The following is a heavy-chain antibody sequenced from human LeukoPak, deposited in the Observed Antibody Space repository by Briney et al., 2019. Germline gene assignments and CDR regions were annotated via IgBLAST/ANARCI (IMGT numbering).Heavy chain of an antibody. CDR1: EFTFDDYA. V-gene: IGHV3-9*01. CDR3: ARDPEGTLGGVYFDY. D-gene: IGHD3-16*01. CDR2: ISWNSATI. Sequence: GGSLRLSCAASEFTFDDYAMHWVRQAPGKGLEWVSGISWNSATIDYADSVRGRFTISRDNAKNSLYLQMNSLRAEDTALYYCARDPEGTLGGVYFDYWGQGTLVTVSS. J-gene: IGHJ4*02.